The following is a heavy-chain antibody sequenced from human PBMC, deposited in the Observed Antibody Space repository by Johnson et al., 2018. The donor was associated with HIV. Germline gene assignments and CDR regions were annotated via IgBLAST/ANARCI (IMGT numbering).Heavy chain of an antibody. V-gene: IGHV3-30*18. CDR3: AKGTSEGRVNAFEI. D-gene: IGHD3-10*01. CDR2: ISHDGSNK. CDR1: GFTFSTYA. J-gene: IGHJ3*02. Sequence: VQLVESGGGVVQPGGSLRLSCAASGFTFSTYAMDWVRQAPGKGLEWVAVISHDGSNKYYADSVKGRFTISRDNSKNTLYLQMNSLRAEDTAIYYCAKGTSEGRVNAFEIWGQGTMVTVSS.